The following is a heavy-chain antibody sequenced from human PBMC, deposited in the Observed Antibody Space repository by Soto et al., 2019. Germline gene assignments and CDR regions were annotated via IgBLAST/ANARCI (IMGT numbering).Heavy chain of an antibody. CDR2: VHYNGST. CDR3: ARVNYYYDGMDV. Sequence: PSETLSLTCTVSGDSISNTGYYWGWIRQSPGKGLEWIGSVHYNGSTHYSPSLKSRVTISIDSSKNQFSLKLTSVTAAYTAVYYCARVNYYYDGMDVWGQGTTDTGSS. V-gene: IGHV4-39*01. CDR1: GDSISNTGYY. J-gene: IGHJ6*01.